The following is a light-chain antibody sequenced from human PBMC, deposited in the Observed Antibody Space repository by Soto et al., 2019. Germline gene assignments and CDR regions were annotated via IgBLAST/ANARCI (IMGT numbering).Light chain of an antibody. CDR3: QQRSKWPRS. Sequence: FFAHSPAPLSLPPGGRAPPPRRARQSVSSYLAWYQQKPGQAPRLLIYDASNRANGIPARFSGSGSGTDFTLTISSLEHEDFAVYYCQQRSKWPRSFGQGTRLEIK. V-gene: IGKV3-11*01. CDR1: QSVSSY. CDR2: DAS. J-gene: IGKJ5*01.